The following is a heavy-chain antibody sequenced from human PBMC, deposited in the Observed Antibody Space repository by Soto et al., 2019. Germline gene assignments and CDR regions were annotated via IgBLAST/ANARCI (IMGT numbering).Heavy chain of an antibody. D-gene: IGHD3-22*01. CDR3: ARDSSSGTFDN. CDR2: ISTENGNT. J-gene: IGHJ4*02. V-gene: IGHV1-18*04. Sequence: ASVKVSCKASGYTFINNAITWVRQAPGQGLEWMGWISTENGNTNCAQNLQGRVILTRDRSTNTAYMELRSLRPEDTATYYCARDSSSGTFDNWGQGALVTVSS. CDR1: GYTFINNA.